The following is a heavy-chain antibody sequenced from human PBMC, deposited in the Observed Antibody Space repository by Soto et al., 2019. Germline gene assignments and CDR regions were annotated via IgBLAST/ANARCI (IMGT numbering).Heavy chain of an antibody. CDR3: AKDRTFGPPLVRFDS. D-gene: IGHD6-6*01. CDR2: SSNDGKNE. CDR1: GFTFNTYA. V-gene: IGHV3-30-3*02. J-gene: IGHJ4*02. Sequence: PGGSLRLSCAASGFTFNTYAMHWVRQAPGKGLEWVAVSSNDGKNEHHANSVKGRFTISRDNSKSTLHLQMNSLRVEDTAVYYCAKDRTFGPPLVRFDSWGQGTLVTVSS.